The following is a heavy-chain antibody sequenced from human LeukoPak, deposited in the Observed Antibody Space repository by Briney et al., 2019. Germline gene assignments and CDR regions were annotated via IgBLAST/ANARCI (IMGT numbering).Heavy chain of an antibody. J-gene: IGHJ4*02. D-gene: IGHD6-13*01. V-gene: IGHV1-18*01. CDR1: GYTVTSYG. CDR3: ARDKGYSSSWYYFDY. CDR2: ISAYNGNT. Sequence: ASVKVSCKASGYTVTSYGISWVRQAPGQGLEWMGWISAYNGNTNYAQKLQGRVTMTTDTSTSTAYMELRSLRSDDTAVYYCARDKGYSSSWYYFDYWGQGTLVTVSS.